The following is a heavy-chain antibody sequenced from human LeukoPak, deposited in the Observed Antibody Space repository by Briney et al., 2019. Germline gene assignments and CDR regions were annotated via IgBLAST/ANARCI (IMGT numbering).Heavy chain of an antibody. J-gene: IGHJ6*03. V-gene: IGHV4-4*07. CDR2: IYSTGDTDH. CDR1: GASITAYY. D-gene: IGHD5-18*01. CDR3: ARDRPDGYTHGHYYYNMDV. Sequence: PSETLTLTCTVPGASITAYYWTWIRQSAGEGLEFIGRIYSTGDTDHNYNPSLASRVTISGDTSKNQVSLRLKSVTAADTAVYYCARDRPDGYTHGHYYYNMDVWGKGTTVTVSS.